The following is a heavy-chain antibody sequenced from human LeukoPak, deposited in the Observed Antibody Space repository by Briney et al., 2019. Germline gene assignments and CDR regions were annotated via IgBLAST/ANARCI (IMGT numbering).Heavy chain of an antibody. J-gene: IGHJ5*02. CDR1: GGSISRSNYY. D-gene: IGHD6-13*01. V-gene: IGHV4-39*01. CDR2: IYYSGTT. Sequence: SETLSLTCTVSGGSISRSNYYWGWIRQPPGKGLEWIGSIYYSGTTYYNPSLKSRVTISVDTSKNQFSLKLSSVTAADTAVYYCARRPGGAARNNWFDPWGQGTLVTVSS. CDR3: ARRPGGAARNNWFDP.